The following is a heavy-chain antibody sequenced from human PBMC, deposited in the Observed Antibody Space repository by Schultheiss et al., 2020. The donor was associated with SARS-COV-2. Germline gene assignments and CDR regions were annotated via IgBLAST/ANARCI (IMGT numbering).Heavy chain of an antibody. V-gene: IGHV4-34*01. CDR3: ARDRHSSSWYRVGWFDP. J-gene: IGHJ5*02. D-gene: IGHD6-13*01. Sequence: SQTLSLTCAVYGGSFSGYYWSWIRQPPGKGLEWIGEINHSGSTNYNPSLKSRVTMSVDTSKNQFSLKLSSVTAADTAVYYCARDRHSSSWYRVGWFDPWGQGTLVTVSS. CDR2: INHSGST. CDR1: GGSFSGYY.